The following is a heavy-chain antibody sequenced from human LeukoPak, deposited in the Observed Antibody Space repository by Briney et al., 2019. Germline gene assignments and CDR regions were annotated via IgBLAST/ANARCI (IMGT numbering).Heavy chain of an antibody. CDR2: IYHSGST. Sequence: SETLSLTCTVSGYSISSGYYWGWIRQPPGNGLGWIGSIYHSGSTFYNPSLKSRVTLSVETSKNQFSLKLSYVTAANTAVYYCARDTSEEYQLLYNWFDPWGQGTLVTVSS. CDR3: ARDTSEEYQLLYNWFDP. V-gene: IGHV4-38-2*02. J-gene: IGHJ5*02. D-gene: IGHD2-2*02. CDR1: GYSISSGYY.